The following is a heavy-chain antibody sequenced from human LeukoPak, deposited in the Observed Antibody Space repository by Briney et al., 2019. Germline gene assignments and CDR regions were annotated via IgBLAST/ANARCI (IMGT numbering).Heavy chain of an antibody. CDR3: ARGLSSSWYWFDT. D-gene: IGHD2-2*01. J-gene: IGHJ5*02. CDR1: GGSISSGNYY. Sequence: PSETLSLTCTVSGGSISSGNYYWSWIRQPAGKGLGWIGRINTSGNINYNPSLKSRVTLSVDTSNNQFSLKLSSLTAADTAVYYCARGLSSSWYWFDTWGQGTLVTVSS. V-gene: IGHV4-61*02. CDR2: INTSGNI.